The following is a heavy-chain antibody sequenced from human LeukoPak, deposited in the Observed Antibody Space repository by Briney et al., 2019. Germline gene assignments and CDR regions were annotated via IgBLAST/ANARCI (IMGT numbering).Heavy chain of an antibody. CDR3: ARDLRGYNYGYDYNSGGYYPFDY. J-gene: IGHJ4*02. V-gene: IGHV1-18*01. CDR2: ISAYSGNT. Sequence: GASVKVSCKASGYTFTSYGISWVRQAPGQGLEWMAWISAYSGNTSYAQKLQGRVTMTTDTSTSTAYMELRSLRSDDTAVYYCARDLRGYNYGYDYNSGGYYPFDYWGQGTLVTVSS. CDR1: GYTFTSYG. D-gene: IGHD3-22*01.